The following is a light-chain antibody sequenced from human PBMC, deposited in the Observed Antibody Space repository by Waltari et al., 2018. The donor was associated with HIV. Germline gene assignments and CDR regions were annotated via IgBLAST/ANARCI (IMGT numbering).Light chain of an antibody. V-gene: IGLV2-23*02. CDR2: EVS. CDR3: CSYAGSSTSV. CDR1: SSDAGSDNL. Sequence: QSALTQPASVSGSPGQSITISCTGPSSDAGSDNLVSWYQQHPGKAPKLMIYEVSKRPSGVSNRFSGSKSGNTASLTISGLQAEDEADYYCCSYAGSSTSVFGGGTKLTVL. J-gene: IGLJ2*01.